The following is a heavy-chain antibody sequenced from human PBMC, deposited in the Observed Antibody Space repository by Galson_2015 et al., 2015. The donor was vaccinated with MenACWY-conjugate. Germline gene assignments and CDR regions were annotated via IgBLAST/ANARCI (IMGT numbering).Heavy chain of an antibody. D-gene: IGHD5-18*01. J-gene: IGHJ4*02. CDR2: ISYDGSNK. Sequence: SLRLSCAASGLTLRSYGMQWVRQAPGKGLEWVAIISYDGSNKYYADSVKGRFTISRDNSKNTLYLQMNSLRAQDTAVYYCASARGFSYGAGWYFYYWGQGTLVTVSS. CDR3: ASARGFSYGAGWYFYY. V-gene: IGHV3-33*01. CDR1: GLTLRSYG.